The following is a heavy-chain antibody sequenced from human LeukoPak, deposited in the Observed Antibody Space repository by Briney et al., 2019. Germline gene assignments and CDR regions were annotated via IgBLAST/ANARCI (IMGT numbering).Heavy chain of an antibody. CDR3: ASQAASGPLDY. J-gene: IGHJ4*02. V-gene: IGHV5-51*01. CDR2: IYPGDSDT. CDR1: GYSFTRYW. Sequence: GESLKISCKGSGYSFTRYWIAWVRHMPGKGLEWMGFIYPGDSDTKYSPSFQGHVIFSADKSISTAYLEWSSLKASDTAMYYCASQAASGPLDYWGQGTVVTVSS.